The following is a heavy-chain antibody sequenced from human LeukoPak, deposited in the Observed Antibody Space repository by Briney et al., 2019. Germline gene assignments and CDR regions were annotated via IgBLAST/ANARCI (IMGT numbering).Heavy chain of an antibody. V-gene: IGHV1-69*06. CDR2: IIPIFGTA. CDR3: ARVLSSSWYGFWFDP. D-gene: IGHD6-13*01. CDR1: GGTFSSYA. J-gene: IGHJ5*02. Sequence: SAKVSCKASGGTFSSYAISWVRQAPGQGLEWMGGIIPIFGTANYAQKFQGRVTITADKSTSTAYMELRSLRSDDTAVYYCARVLSSSWYGFWFDPWGQGTLVTVSS.